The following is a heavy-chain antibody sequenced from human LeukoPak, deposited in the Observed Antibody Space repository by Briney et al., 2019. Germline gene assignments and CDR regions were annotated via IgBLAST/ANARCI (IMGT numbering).Heavy chain of an antibody. Sequence: GGSLRLSCAASGFTFITYNMNWVRQAPGRGLEWVSSISSSSDYIYYVDSVKGRFTISRDNAKNTLYLQMSSLRAEDTAVYYCARFASDSGTSVEYWGQGALVTVSS. V-gene: IGHV3-21*01. CDR3: ARFASDSGTSVEY. D-gene: IGHD1-26*01. J-gene: IGHJ4*02. CDR1: GFTFITYN. CDR2: ISSSSDYI.